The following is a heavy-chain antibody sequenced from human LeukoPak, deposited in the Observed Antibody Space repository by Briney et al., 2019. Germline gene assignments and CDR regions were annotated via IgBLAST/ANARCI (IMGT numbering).Heavy chain of an antibody. CDR3: ARDSGSYQFDY. V-gene: IGHV3-30*04. Sequence: AGGSLRLSCAASGFTFSSYAMHWVRQAPGKGLEWVAVISYDGSNKYYADSVKGRFTISRDNSKNTLYLQMNSLRAEDTAVYYCARDSGSYQFDYWGQGTLVTVSS. J-gene: IGHJ4*02. CDR1: GFTFSSYA. CDR2: ISYDGSNK. D-gene: IGHD1-26*01.